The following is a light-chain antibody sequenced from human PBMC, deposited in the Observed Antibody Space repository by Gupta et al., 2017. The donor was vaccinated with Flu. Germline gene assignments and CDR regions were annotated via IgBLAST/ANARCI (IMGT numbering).Light chain of an antibody. CDR2: STS. J-gene: IGLJ3*02. V-gene: IGLV7-43*01. CDR3: LLYSGGAHWV. CDR1: TGAVTSDYY. Sequence: STGAVTSDYYPNWFQQKPGQSPRALIYSTSKRHSWTPARFSGSLLEGKAALTLSGVQPEDEAEYYCLLYSGGAHWVFGGGTTLTVL.